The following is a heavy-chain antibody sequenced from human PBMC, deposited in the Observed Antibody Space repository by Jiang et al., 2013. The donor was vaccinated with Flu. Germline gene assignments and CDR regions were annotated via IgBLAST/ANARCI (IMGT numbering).Heavy chain of an antibody. V-gene: IGHV3-43*01. CDR3: AKDIGVATVFGSLDC. J-gene: IGHJ4*02. D-gene: IGHD5-12*01. CDR1: GFSFDEYT. Sequence: VQLVESGGVVVQPGGSLRLSCAASGFSFDEYTMHWVRQAPGKGLEWVSLISWDGVRTYYADSVKGRFTISRDNSENSLYLQMNSLRTEDTALYYCAKDIGVATVFGSLDCRGQGTLVTVSS. CDR2: ISWDGVRT.